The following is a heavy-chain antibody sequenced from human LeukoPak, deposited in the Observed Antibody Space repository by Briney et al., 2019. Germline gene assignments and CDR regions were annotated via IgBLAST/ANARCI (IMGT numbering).Heavy chain of an antibody. Sequence: GGSLRLSCAASGFTFSSYWMTWVRQAPGKGLEWVANIKQDGSEEYYVDSVKGRFTISRDNAKNSLYLQMNSLRAEDTAVYYCALLEGATHGQSDYWGQGTLVTVSS. J-gene: IGHJ4*02. CDR3: ALLEGATHGQSDY. V-gene: IGHV3-7*01. D-gene: IGHD1-26*01. CDR2: IKQDGSEE. CDR1: GFTFSSYW.